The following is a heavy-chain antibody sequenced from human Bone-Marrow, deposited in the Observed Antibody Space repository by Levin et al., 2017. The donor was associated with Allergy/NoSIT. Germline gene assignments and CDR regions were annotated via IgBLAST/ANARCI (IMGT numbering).Heavy chain of an antibody. CDR2: INHSGST. V-gene: IGHV4-34*01. CDR1: GGSFSGYY. CDR3: ARGGNGHCSSTSCLYYFDY. J-gene: IGHJ4*02. D-gene: IGHD2-2*01. Sequence: SETLSLTCAVYGGSFSGYYWSWIRQPPGKGLEWIGEINHSGSTNYNPSLKSRVTISVDTSKNQFSLKLSSVTAADTAVYYCARGGNGHCSSTSCLYYFDYWGQGTLVTVSS.